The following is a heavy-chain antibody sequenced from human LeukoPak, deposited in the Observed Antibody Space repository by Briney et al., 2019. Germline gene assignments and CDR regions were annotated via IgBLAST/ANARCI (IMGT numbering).Heavy chain of an antibody. V-gene: IGHV3-21*04. CDR3: ARDRDFGGNSHVFDV. J-gene: IGHJ3*01. Sequence: SVKGRFTISRDNAKNSLYLQMNSLRAEDTAVYYCARDRDFGGNSHVFDVWGQGTVVTVSP. D-gene: IGHD4-23*01.